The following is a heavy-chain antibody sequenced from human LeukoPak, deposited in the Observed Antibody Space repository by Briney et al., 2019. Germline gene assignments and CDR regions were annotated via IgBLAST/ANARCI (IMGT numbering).Heavy chain of an antibody. D-gene: IGHD3-9*01. V-gene: IGHV4-30-4*01. Sequence: SETLSLTCTVSGGSISSGDCYWNWIRQPPGKSVEWIGYIYYSGSTYYNPSLKSRVTISLDTSKNQFSLKLSSVTAADAAVYYCARENYAILTGYFYGMDVWGQGTPVTVSS. CDR1: GGSISSGDCY. CDR3: ARENYAILTGYFYGMDV. CDR2: IYYSGST. J-gene: IGHJ6*02.